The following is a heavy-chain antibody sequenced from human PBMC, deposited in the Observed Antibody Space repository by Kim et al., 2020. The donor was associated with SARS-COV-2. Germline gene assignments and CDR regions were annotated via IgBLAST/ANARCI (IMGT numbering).Heavy chain of an antibody. Sequence: SETLSLTCTVSGGSISSYYWSWIRQPPGKGLEWIGYIYYRGSTNYNPSLKSRVPESVDTTKNQFSLKLSSETAADTAVYYCARHRWDSSGNYLTIDYWGQGTLVTVSS. CDR3: ARHRWDSSGNYLTIDY. J-gene: IGHJ4*02. V-gene: IGHV4-59*08. D-gene: IGHD3-22*01. CDR2: IYYRGST. CDR1: GGSISSYY.